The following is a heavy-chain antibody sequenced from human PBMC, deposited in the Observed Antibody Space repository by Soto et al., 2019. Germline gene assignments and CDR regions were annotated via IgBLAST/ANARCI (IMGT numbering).Heavy chain of an antibody. Sequence: VQLLESGGGLVQPGESLRLSCVVSGFTFSTYAMSWVRQAPGKGLEWVSVISGNGGSTYYADSVKGRFTISRDNSKNTLCLQMNSVRAEDTATYYCATSGAYYDFWSGYWSDYWGQGTLVTVSS. D-gene: IGHD3-3*01. CDR3: ATSGAYYDFWSGYWSDY. CDR2: ISGNGGST. J-gene: IGHJ4*02. CDR1: GFTFSTYA. V-gene: IGHV3-23*01.